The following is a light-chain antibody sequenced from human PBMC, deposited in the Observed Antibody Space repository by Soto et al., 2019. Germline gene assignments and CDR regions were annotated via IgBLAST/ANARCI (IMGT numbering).Light chain of an antibody. CDR3: QQSLTIPYT. V-gene: IGKV1-39*01. CDR2: AAS. J-gene: IGKJ2*01. Sequence: DIQMTQSPSSLSASVGDRVTITGRASQTISTHLNWYQQKPGKAPKLLIYAASTLQSGVPSRFSGSGSGTDFTLTINSLQPEDFATYYCQQSLTIPYTFGQGTKLEIK. CDR1: QTISTH.